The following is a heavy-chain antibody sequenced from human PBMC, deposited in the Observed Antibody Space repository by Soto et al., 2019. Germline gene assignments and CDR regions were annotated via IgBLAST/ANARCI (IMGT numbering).Heavy chain of an antibody. CDR3: AKDARIQPISHDWFDP. Sequence: HPGGSLRLSCAASGFTFSSYAMSWVRQAPGKGLEWVSAISGSGGSTYYADSVKGRFTISRDNSKNTLYLQMNSLRAEDTAVYYCAKDARIQPISHDWFDPWGKGTLVPVAS. J-gene: IGHJ5*02. CDR1: GFTFSSYA. D-gene: IGHD5-18*01. V-gene: IGHV3-23*01. CDR2: ISGSGGST.